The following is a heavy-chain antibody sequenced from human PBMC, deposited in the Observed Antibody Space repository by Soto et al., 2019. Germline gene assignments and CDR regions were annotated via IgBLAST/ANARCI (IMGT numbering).Heavy chain of an antibody. CDR3: ARDRSPSYCTNGVCYRGGNDAFDI. Sequence: PSETLSLTCTVSGGSISSYYWSWIRQPPGKGLEWIGYIYYSGSTNYNPSLKSRVTISVDTSKNQFSLKLSSVTAADTAVYYCARDRSPSYCTNGVCYRGGNDAFDIWGQGTMVTVSS. V-gene: IGHV4-59*01. D-gene: IGHD2-8*01. CDR1: GGSISSYY. J-gene: IGHJ3*02. CDR2: IYYSGST.